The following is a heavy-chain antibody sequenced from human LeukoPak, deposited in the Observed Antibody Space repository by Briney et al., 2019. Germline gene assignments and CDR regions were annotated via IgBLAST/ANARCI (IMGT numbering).Heavy chain of an antibody. V-gene: IGHV3-23*01. CDR2: ISGSGGST. Sequence: PGGSLRLSCAASGFTFTSYGMSWVRQAPGKGLEWVSAISGSGGSTYYADSVKGRFTISRDNSKNTLYLQMNSLRAEDTAVYYCAKEVVVVITDNYFDYWGQGTLVTVSS. CDR3: AKEVVVVITDNYFDY. CDR1: GFTFTSYG. J-gene: IGHJ4*02. D-gene: IGHD3-22*01.